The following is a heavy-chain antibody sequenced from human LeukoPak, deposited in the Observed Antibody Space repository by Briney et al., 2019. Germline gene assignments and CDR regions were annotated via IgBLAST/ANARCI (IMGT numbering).Heavy chain of an antibody. CDR3: ARGALYYYGSGRTA. Sequence: SQTLSLTCAVSGGSISSGGYYWSWIRQPPGKGLGWIGEINHSGSTNYNPSLKSRVTISVDTSKNQFSLKLSSVTAADTAVYYCARGALYYYGSGRTAWSQGTLVTVSS. D-gene: IGHD3-10*01. J-gene: IGHJ4*02. CDR2: INHSGST. CDR1: GGSISSGGYY. V-gene: IGHV4-30-2*01.